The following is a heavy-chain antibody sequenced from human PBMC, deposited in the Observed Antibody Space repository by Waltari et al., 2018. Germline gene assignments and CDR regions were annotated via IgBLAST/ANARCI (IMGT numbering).Heavy chain of an antibody. Sequence: QVQLQQWGAGLLKPSETLSLTCAVYGGSFSAYYWTWIRQPPGKGLEWIGEISHSGGTNYNPSFTSRVTISVDTSKNQFSLRLTSVTAADMAVYYCARRADGDWYFDLWGRGTPVTVSS. CDR2: ISHSGGT. CDR3: ARRADGDWYFDL. CDR1: GGSFSAYY. J-gene: IGHJ2*01. D-gene: IGHD3-16*01. V-gene: IGHV4-34*01.